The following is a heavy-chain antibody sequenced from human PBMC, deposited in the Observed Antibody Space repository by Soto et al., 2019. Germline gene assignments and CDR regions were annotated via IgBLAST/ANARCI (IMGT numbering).Heavy chain of an antibody. CDR3: AKDRGIIVKAGDAFDV. CDR1: GFTLSMSA. Sequence: EVQLMESGGGLVQPGGPLRLSCASSGFTLSMSAVNWVRQAPGKGLEWVSYISDSGDRTYYADSVKGRFTISRDRSKNTVSLQMDSLRAEDTAVYYCAKDRGIIVKAGDAFDVWGQGTKVTVSS. V-gene: IGHV3-23*01. CDR2: ISDSGDRT. D-gene: IGHD3-16*02. J-gene: IGHJ3*01.